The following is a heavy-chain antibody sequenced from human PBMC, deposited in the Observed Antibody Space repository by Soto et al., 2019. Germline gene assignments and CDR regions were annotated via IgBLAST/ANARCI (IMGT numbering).Heavy chain of an antibody. J-gene: IGHJ4*01. CDR1: GRSISTGQFY. D-gene: IGHD3-10*02. Sequence: SETLSLTCTVSGRSISTGQFYWSWIRQPPGKGLEWIGYIYYNGDTYNNPSLESRVTISIDTSKNQFSLRLASVTASDTAVYYCARLMSGAYIDYWGHGXXVTVSS. CDR3: ARLMSGAYIDY. V-gene: IGHV4-30-4*01. CDR2: IYYNGDT.